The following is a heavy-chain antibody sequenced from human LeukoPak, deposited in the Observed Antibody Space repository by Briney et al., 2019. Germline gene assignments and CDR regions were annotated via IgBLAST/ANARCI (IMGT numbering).Heavy chain of an antibody. Sequence: GGSLRLSCAASGFIFSSYWMHWVRQVPGKGPVWVSRINTDGGTTTYADSVKGRFTISRDNAKNTLYLQMNSLRAEDTAVYYCARGTSGYNYGYLDYWGQGTLVTVSS. CDR3: ARGTSGYNYGYLDY. CDR2: INTDGGTT. J-gene: IGHJ4*02. CDR1: GFIFSSYW. D-gene: IGHD5-12*01. V-gene: IGHV3-74*03.